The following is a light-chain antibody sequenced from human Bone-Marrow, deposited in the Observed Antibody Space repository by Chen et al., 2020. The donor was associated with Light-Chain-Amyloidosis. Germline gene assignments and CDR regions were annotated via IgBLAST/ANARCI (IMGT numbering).Light chain of an antibody. V-gene: IGLV3-21*02. J-gene: IGLJ3*02. Sequence: SYVLTQPSSVSVAPGQTATIACGGNNIGSTRVHWYQQPPGQAPLLGVYDDSDRPSGIPDRLSGSNSGNTATLTISRVEAGDEADYYCQVWDRSSDRPVFGGGTKLTVL. CDR3: QVWDRSSDRPV. CDR2: DDS. CDR1: NIGSTR.